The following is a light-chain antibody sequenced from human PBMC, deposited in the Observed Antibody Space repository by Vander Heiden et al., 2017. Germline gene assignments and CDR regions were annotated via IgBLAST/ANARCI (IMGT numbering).Light chain of an antibody. CDR3: QAWDSSTVV. CDR2: QDY. V-gene: IGLV3-1*01. Sequence: SYELTQPPSVSVSPGQTASITCSGDKLGDKYACWYQQKPGQSPVLVIYQDYTRPSGIPERFSGSNSGNTATLTISGTQAMDEADYYCQAWDSSTVVFGGGTKLTVL. J-gene: IGLJ2*01. CDR1: KLGDKY.